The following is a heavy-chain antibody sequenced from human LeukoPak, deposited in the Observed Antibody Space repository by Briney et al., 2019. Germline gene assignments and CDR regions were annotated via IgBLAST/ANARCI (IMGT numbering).Heavy chain of an antibody. CDR2: ISGSGGST. V-gene: IGHV3-23*01. J-gene: IGHJ4*02. Sequence: PGGSLRLSCAASGFTFSSYAMSWVRQAPGKGLEWVSAISGSGGSTYYADSVKGRFTISRDNSKNTLYLQMNSLRAEDTAVYYCAKDRFITMVRGSLDYWGQGTLVTVSS. CDR3: AKDRFITMVRGSLDY. CDR1: GFTFSSYA. D-gene: IGHD3-10*01.